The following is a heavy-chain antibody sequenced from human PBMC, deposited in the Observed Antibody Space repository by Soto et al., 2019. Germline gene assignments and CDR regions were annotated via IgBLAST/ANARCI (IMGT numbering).Heavy chain of an antibody. D-gene: IGHD4-17*01. CDR3: AIFSGDYGGRYFDY. Sequence: ASVKVSCKASGYTFASYGISWVRQAPGQGLEWMGWISAYNGNTNYAQKLQGRVTMTTDTSTSTAYMELRSLRSDDTAVYYCAIFSGDYGGRYFDYWGQGTLVTVSS. CDR2: ISAYNGNT. V-gene: IGHV1-18*01. J-gene: IGHJ4*02. CDR1: GYTFASYG.